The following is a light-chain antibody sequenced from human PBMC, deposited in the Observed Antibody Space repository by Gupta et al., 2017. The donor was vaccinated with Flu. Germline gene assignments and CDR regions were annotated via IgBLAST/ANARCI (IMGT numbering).Light chain of an antibody. Sequence: SLSASVGDRVTITCRASQSISTYLNWYQQKPGKAPKLLMSAASSLQSGVPSRFSGSGSGTDFTLTISSLQLEDFATYYCQQSYISPRTFGQGTKVEIK. CDR2: AAS. J-gene: IGKJ1*01. CDR1: QSISTY. V-gene: IGKV1-39*01. CDR3: QQSYISPRT.